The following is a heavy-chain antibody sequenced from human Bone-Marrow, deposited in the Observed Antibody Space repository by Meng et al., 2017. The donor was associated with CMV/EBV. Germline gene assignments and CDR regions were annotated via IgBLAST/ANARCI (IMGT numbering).Heavy chain of an antibody. Sequence: ASVKVSCKASGYTFTGYYMHWVRQAPGQGLEWMGWINPNSGGTNYAQKLQGRVTMTTDTSTSTAYMELRSLRSDDTAVYYCARDWGMVRGVDYGMDVWGQGTTVTVSS. D-gene: IGHD3-10*01. CDR1: GYTFTGYY. CDR2: INPNSGGT. CDR3: ARDWGMVRGVDYGMDV. V-gene: IGHV1-2*02. J-gene: IGHJ6*02.